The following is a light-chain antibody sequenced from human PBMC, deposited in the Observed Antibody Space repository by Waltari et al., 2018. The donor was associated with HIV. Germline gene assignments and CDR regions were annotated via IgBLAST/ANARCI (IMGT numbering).Light chain of an antibody. CDR2: DVS. CDR1: SSDVGDYNS. V-gene: IGLV2-11*01. J-gene: IGLJ1*01. CDR3: CSYAGTSTHV. Sequence: QSALTQPRSVSGSPGQSVTISCTGTSSDVGDYNSVSWYQQHPGKAPKLMIYDVSKWPSGVPARFSGSKSGNTASLTISGLQAEDEADYYCCSYAGTSTHVFGTGTKVTVL.